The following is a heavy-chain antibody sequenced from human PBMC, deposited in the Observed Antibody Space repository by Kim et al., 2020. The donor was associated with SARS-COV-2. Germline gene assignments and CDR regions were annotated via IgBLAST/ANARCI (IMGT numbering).Heavy chain of an antibody. CDR3: ARGRSDIVATILYYFDY. D-gene: IGHD5-12*01. CDR2: ISHSGST. Sequence: SETLSLTCAVYGGSFSGYYWSWIRQPPGKGLEWIGEISHSGSTNYNPSLKSRVTISVDTSKNQFSLKLSSVTAADTAVYYCARGRSDIVATILYYFDYWGQGTLVTVSS. J-gene: IGHJ4*02. V-gene: IGHV4-34*01. CDR1: GGSFSGYY.